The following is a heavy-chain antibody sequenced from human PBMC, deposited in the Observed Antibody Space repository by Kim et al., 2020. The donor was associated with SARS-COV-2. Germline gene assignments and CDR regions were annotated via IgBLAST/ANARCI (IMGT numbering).Heavy chain of an antibody. CDR2: IYHSGST. CDR3: ARERAYYGRNLDY. J-gene: IGHJ4*02. CDR1: GYSISSGYY. D-gene: IGHD3-10*02. V-gene: IGHV4-38-2*02. Sequence: SETLSLTCTVSGYSISSGYYWGWIQQPPGKGLEWIGSIYHSGSTYYNPSLKSRVTISVDTSKNQFSLKLSSVTAADTAVYYCARERAYYGRNLDYWGQGTLVTVSS.